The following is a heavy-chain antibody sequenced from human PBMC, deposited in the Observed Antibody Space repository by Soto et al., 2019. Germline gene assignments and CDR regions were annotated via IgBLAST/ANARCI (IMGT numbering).Heavy chain of an antibody. CDR1: GGTFSSYA. Sequence: QVQLVQSGAEVKKPGSSVKVSCKASGGTFSSYAISWVRQAPGQGLEWMGGIIPIFGTANYAQKFQGRVTITAVESTSTAYTELSSLRSEDTAVYYCARCYSSNVHYYYGMDVWGQGTTVTVSS. V-gene: IGHV1-69*01. J-gene: IGHJ6*02. CDR2: IIPIFGTA. D-gene: IGHD6-13*01. CDR3: ARCYSSNVHYYYGMDV.